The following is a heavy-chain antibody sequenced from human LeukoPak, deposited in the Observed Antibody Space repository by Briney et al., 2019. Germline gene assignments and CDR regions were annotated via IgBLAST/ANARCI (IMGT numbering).Heavy chain of an antibody. CDR2: ISSSSSYI. CDR1: GFTVTSNY. D-gene: IGHD2-15*01. Sequence: GGSLRLSCEVSGFTVTSNYMNWVRQAPGRGLEWVSSISSSSSYIYYADSVKGRLTISRDNAKNSLYLQMNSLRAEDTAVYYCARDPTPRYCSGGSCYTHYGMDVWGQGTTVTVSS. CDR3: ARDPTPRYCSGGSCYTHYGMDV. V-gene: IGHV3-21*01. J-gene: IGHJ6*02.